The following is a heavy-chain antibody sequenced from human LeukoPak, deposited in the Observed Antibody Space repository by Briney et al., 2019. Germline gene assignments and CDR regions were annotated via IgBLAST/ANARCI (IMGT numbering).Heavy chain of an antibody. Sequence: GGSLRLSCAASGFIFGISDMNWVRQAPGKGLEWVSKISSSGNTMYYADSVKGRFTTSRDNAKNSLYLDMNSLRAEDTAVYYCARDGPYSDSWSGPFPFDMWGQGTMVTVSS. D-gene: IGHD3-3*01. J-gene: IGHJ3*02. CDR2: ISSSGNTM. V-gene: IGHV3-48*01. CDR1: GFIFGISD. CDR3: ARDGPYSDSWSGPFPFDM.